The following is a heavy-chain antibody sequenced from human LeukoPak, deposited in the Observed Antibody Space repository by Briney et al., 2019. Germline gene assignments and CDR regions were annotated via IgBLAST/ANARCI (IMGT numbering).Heavy chain of an antibody. CDR1: GGSISSYY. D-gene: IGHD6-6*01. Sequence: SETLSLTCTVSGGSISSYYWSWIRQPPGKGLEWIGYIYYSGSTYYNPSLKSRVTISVDTSKNQFSLKLSSVTAADTAVYYCARESSSSCLDYWGQGTLVTVSS. CDR3: ARESSSSCLDY. CDR2: IYYSGST. J-gene: IGHJ4*02. V-gene: IGHV4-59*12.